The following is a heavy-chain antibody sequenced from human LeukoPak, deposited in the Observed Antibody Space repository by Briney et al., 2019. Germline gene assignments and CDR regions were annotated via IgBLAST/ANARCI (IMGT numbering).Heavy chain of an antibody. Sequence: GGSLRLSCAASGFTLSSYWMSWVRQAPGKGLEWVANIKQDGSEKYYVDSVKGRFTISRDNAKNSLYLQMNSLRAEDTAVYYCARVYPYGSGSYYFDYWGQGTLVTVSS. CDR2: IKQDGSEK. D-gene: IGHD3-10*01. CDR1: GFTLSSYW. V-gene: IGHV3-7*01. CDR3: ARVYPYGSGSYYFDY. J-gene: IGHJ4*02.